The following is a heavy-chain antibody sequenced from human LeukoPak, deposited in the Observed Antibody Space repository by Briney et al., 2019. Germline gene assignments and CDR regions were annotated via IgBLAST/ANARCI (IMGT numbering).Heavy chain of an antibody. CDR2: ISAYNGNT. D-gene: IGHD3-22*01. CDR1: GYTFTSYG. J-gene: IGHJ5*02. V-gene: IGHV1-18*01. CDR3: ARHYYDSCPHWFDP. Sequence: ASVKVSCKASGYTFTSYGISWVRQAPGQGLEWMGWISAYNGNTNYAQKLQGRVTMTTDTSTSTAYMELRSLRSDDTAVYYCARHYYDSCPHWFDPWGQGTLVTVSS.